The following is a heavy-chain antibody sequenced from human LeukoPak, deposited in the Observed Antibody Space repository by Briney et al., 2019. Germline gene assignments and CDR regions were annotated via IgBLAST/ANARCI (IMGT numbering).Heavy chain of an antibody. D-gene: IGHD3-10*01. V-gene: IGHV1-46*01. J-gene: IGHJ4*02. CDR2: INPSGGST. Sequence: EASVKVSCKASGYTFTGYYMHWVRQAPGQGLERMGIINPSGGSTSYAQKFQGRVTMTRDMSTSTVYMELSSLRSEDTAVYYCARANGSTMVRGVPYHFDYWGQGTLVTVSS. CDR1: GYTFTGYY. CDR3: ARANGSTMVRGVPYHFDY.